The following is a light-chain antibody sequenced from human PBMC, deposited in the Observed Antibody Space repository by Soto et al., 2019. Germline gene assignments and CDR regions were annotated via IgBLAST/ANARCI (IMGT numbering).Light chain of an antibody. V-gene: IGKV2-24*01. CDR1: QSLLDSDGETY. J-gene: IGKJ2*01. CDR2: KTS. CDR3: MQATQFPHT. Sequence: EIVMTQTPLSSPVTLGQPASISCRSSQSLLDSDGETYLSWLQQRPGQPPRLLIYKTSRRFSGVPDRFSGSGAGTDFTLKISRVEVEDVGVYYCMQATQFPHTFGQGTKLEI.